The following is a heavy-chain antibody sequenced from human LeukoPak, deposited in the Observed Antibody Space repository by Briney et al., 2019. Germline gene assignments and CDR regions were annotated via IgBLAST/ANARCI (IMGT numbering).Heavy chain of an antibody. D-gene: IGHD2-8*02. CDR2: IYYSGST. V-gene: IGHV4-61*01. Sequence: PSETLSLTCTVSGASVRSGSYYWSWIRQPPGKGLEWIGYIYYSGSTNYNPSLESRVTMSVDTSKNQFSLKLTSVTAADTAVFYCARVPTGMLGFDYWGQGTLVTVSS. J-gene: IGHJ4*02. CDR1: GASVRSGSYY. CDR3: ARVPTGMLGFDY.